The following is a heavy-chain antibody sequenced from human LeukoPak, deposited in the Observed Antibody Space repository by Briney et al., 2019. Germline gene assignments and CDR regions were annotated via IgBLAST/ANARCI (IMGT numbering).Heavy chain of an antibody. CDR2: INYSGDTT. D-gene: IGHD4-17*01. J-gene: IGHJ4*02. CDR3: ANGASVTTFDY. Sequence: GGSLRLSCAASGFSFSTYALTWVRQAPGKGLEWISGINYSGDTTYYADSVKGRFTISRDTSKNTLYLQMNSLRAEDTAVYYCANGASVTTFDYWGQGTLVTVSS. V-gene: IGHV3-23*01. CDR1: GFSFSTYA.